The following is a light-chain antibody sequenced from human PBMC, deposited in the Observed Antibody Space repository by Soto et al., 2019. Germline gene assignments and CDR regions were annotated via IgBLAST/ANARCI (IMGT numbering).Light chain of an antibody. CDR1: STDVGGYNY. V-gene: IGLV2-14*01. CDR3: SSYTTSSTLV. CDR2: EVI. Sequence: QSALTQTASVSGSPGQSITISCTGTSTDVGGYNYVSWYQQHPGKAPKHMIYEVINRPSGVSNRLSGSKSGNTASLTISGLQAEDEADYYCSSYTTSSTLVFGTVTKLTVL. J-gene: IGLJ1*01.